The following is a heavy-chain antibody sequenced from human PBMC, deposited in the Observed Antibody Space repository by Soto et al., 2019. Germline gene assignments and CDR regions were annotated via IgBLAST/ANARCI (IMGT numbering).Heavy chain of an antibody. D-gene: IGHD1-20*01. J-gene: IGHJ5*02. CDR3: AHSSLHYKKWFDP. Sequence: QITLKESGPTVVKPTQTLTLTCTFSGVSLNNDGVGVGWIRQPPGKAPEWLALIYWDDDTRYSPSLRSRLTITKDSSKPQLVLTMTNMDPVDTATYFWAHSSLHYKKWFDPWGQGTLVTVSS. CDR1: GVSLNNDGVG. CDR2: IYWDDDT. V-gene: IGHV2-5*02.